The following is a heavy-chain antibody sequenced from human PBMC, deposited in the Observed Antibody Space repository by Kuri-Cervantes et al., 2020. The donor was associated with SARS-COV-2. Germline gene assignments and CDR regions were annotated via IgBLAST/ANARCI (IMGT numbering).Heavy chain of an antibody. J-gene: IGHJ4*02. CDR2: INHSGST. Sequence: SQTLSLTCAVYGGSFSGYYWSWIRQPPGKGLEWIGEINHSGSTNYNPSLKSRVTMSVDTSKNQFSLKLSSVTAADTATYYCARRPGQSVGFDYWGQGTLVTVSS. CDR1: GGSFSGYY. V-gene: IGHV4-34*01. D-gene: IGHD2-15*01. CDR3: ARRPGQSVGFDY.